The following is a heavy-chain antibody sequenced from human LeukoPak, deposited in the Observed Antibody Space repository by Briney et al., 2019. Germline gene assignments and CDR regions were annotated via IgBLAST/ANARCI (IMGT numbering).Heavy chain of an antibody. J-gene: IGHJ4*02. V-gene: IGHV3-48*01. CDR3: ASSYDYVWGSYRYFPFDY. D-gene: IGHD3-16*02. Sequence: PGGSLRLSCVASRFTFSNHWMSWVRQAPGKGLEWVSYISSSSSTIYYADSVKGRFTISRDNAKNSLYLQMNSLRAEDTAVYYCASSYDYVWGSYRYFPFDYWGQGTLVTVSS. CDR2: ISSSSSTI. CDR1: RFTFSNHW.